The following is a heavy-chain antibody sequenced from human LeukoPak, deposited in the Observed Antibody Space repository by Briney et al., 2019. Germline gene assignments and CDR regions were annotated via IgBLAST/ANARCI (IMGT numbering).Heavy chain of an antibody. CDR2: ISGYNGNT. CDR3: AREYCSTTRCYMADY. V-gene: IGHV1-18*01. CDR1: GYRFTSYG. Sequence: ASVKVSCKASGYRFTSYGISWVRQAPGQGLEWMGWISGYNGNTNYAQKLQGRVTMTTDTSTGTAYMELRSLRPDDTAVYYCAREYCSTTRCYMADYWGQGTLVTVSS. J-gene: IGHJ4*02. D-gene: IGHD2-2*01.